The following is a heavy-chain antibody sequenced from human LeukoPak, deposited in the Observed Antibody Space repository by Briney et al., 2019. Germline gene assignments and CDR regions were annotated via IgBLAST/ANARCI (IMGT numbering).Heavy chain of an antibody. CDR1: GGSISTYY. Sequence: SETLSLTCAVSGGSISTYYWSWIRQPPGKGLEWIGYIYYSGSTNYKPSLKSRVSISVDTAKNQFSLKLSSVTAADTAVYYCARQRGFYGGYDHDAFNIWGQGTMVTVSS. J-gene: IGHJ3*02. D-gene: IGHD5-12*01. CDR3: ARQRGFYGGYDHDAFNI. V-gene: IGHV4-59*08. CDR2: IYYSGST.